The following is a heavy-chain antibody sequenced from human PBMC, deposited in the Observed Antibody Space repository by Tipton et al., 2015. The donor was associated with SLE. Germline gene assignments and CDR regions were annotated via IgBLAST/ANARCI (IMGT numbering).Heavy chain of an antibody. CDR3: ARGVLYDFWSGFYYYYYMDV. D-gene: IGHD3-3*01. CDR1: GGSFSGYY. V-gene: IGHV4-34*01. CDR2: IYYSGST. J-gene: IGHJ6*03. Sequence: TLSLTCAVYGGSFSGYYWSWIRQPPGKGLEWIGDIYYSGSTNYNPSLKSRVTISVDTSKNQFSLKLSSVTAADTAVYYCARGVLYDFWSGFYYYYYMDVWGKGTTVTVSS.